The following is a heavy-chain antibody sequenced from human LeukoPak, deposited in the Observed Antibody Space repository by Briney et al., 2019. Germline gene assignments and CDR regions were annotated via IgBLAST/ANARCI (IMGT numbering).Heavy chain of an antibody. Sequence: GGSLRLSCAASGFTFSDAWMTWVRQAPGKGLEWVGRIKSKADGGTTDYAAPVKGRFTISRDDSKNTLCLQMTSLKTEDTALYYCTTGLRWVLGEVDYWGQGTLVTVSS. CDR3: TTGLRWVLGEVDY. V-gene: IGHV3-15*01. CDR1: GFTFSDAW. CDR2: IKSKADGGTT. J-gene: IGHJ4*02. D-gene: IGHD3-16*01.